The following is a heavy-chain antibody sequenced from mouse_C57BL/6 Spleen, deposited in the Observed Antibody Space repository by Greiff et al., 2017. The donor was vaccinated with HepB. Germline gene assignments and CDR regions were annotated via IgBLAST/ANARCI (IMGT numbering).Heavy chain of an antibody. CDR3: ARGPAGRFAY. CDR1: GFTFSSYG. Sequence: EVKVVESGGDLVKPGGSLKLSCAASGFTFSSYGMSWVRQTPDKRLEWVATISSGGSYTYYPDSVKGRFTISRDNAKNTLYLQMSSLKSEDTAMYYCARGPAGRFAYWGQGTLVTVSA. J-gene: IGHJ3*01. CDR2: ISSGGSYT. V-gene: IGHV5-6*02.